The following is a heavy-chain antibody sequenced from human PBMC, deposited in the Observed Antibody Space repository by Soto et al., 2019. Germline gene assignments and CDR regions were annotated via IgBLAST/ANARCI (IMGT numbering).Heavy chain of an antibody. V-gene: IGHV1-69*01. Sequence: QVQLVQSGAEVKKSGSSVKVSCKASGGTFSSYAISWVRQAPGQGLEWMGGIIPIFGTANYAQKFQGRVTITADESTSTAYMELSSLRSEDTAVYYCARDRYYYGSGPMDVWGQGTTVTVSS. CDR2: IIPIFGTA. J-gene: IGHJ6*02. CDR1: GGTFSSYA. D-gene: IGHD3-10*01. CDR3: ARDRYYYGSGPMDV.